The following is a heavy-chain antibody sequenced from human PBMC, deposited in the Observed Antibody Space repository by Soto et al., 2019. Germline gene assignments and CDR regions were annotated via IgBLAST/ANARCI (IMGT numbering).Heavy chain of an antibody. CDR3: AREGLEAKRPRGFDY. CDR1: GGSISSGGYS. D-gene: IGHD1-1*01. CDR2: IYYSGST. J-gene: IGHJ4*02. Sequence: QLQLQESGSGLVKPSQTLSLTCAVSGGSISSGGYSWSWIRQPPGKGLEWIGYIYYSGSTYYNPSLKSRVTISVDTSKNQFSLKLSSVTAADTAVYYCAREGLEAKRPRGFDYWGQGTLVTVSS. V-gene: IGHV4-30-2*05.